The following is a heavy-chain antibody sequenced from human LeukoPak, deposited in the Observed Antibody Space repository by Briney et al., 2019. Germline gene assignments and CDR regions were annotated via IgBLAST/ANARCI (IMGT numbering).Heavy chain of an antibody. CDR1: GESNCGYS. Sequence: PAESLYLPRLVPGESNCGYSCCTVRKPPGKGLGGDGGIYYSRKTKYNPSLKSRVTISVDTSKNQFSLKLSSVTAADTAVYYCEREYYCSGTYYKDYWGQGTLVTVPS. CDR2: IYYSRKT. D-gene: IGHD3-10*01. J-gene: IGHJ4*02. CDR3: EREYYCSGTYYKDY. V-gene: IGHV4-59*01.